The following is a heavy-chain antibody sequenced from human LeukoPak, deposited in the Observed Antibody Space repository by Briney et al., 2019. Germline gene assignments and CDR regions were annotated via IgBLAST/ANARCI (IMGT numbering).Heavy chain of an antibody. CDR1: GFTFSSYA. Sequence: GGSLRLSCAASGFTFSSYAMSWVCQAPGKGLEWVSAISGSGGSTYYADSVKGRFTISRDNSKNTLYLQMNSLRAEDTAVYYCAKDLTGTTTVVAPGAFDYWGQGTPVTVSS. J-gene: IGHJ4*02. CDR3: AKDLTGTTTVVAPGAFDY. V-gene: IGHV3-23*01. CDR2: ISGSGGST. D-gene: IGHD4-23*01.